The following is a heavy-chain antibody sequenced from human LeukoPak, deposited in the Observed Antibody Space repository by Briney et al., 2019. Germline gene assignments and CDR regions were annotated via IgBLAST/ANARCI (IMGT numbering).Heavy chain of an antibody. J-gene: IGHJ5*02. V-gene: IGHV3-23*01. CDR3: ARESGRGYCSGGSCYLPS. Sequence: GGSLRLSCASSGFTFSAYAMTWVRQAPGKGLEWVAAICDSGACPFHANSVRGRFAISRDNSKNTLYLQMNSLRAEDTAVYYCARESGRGYCSGGSCYLPSWGQGTLVTVSS. CDR2: ICDSGACP. CDR1: GFTFSAYA. D-gene: IGHD2-15*01.